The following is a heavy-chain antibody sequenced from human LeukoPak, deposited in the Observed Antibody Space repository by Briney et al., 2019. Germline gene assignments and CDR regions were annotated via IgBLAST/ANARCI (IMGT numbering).Heavy chain of an antibody. CDR1: GFTFSSYW. J-gene: IGHJ3*02. Sequence: GGSLRLSCAASGFTFSSYWMSWVRQAPGKGLECVANIKQDGSEKYYVASVKGRFTISRDKAQNSLYPQMNSLRAEDTAVYYCARSDYGDYDDAFDIWGQGTMVTVSS. D-gene: IGHD4-17*01. CDR3: ARSDYGDYDDAFDI. V-gene: IGHV3-7*01. CDR2: IKQDGSEK.